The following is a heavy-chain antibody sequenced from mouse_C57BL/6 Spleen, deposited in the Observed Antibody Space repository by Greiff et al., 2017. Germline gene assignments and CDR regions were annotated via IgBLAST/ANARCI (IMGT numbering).Heavy chain of an antibody. V-gene: IGHV1-26*01. CDR2: INPNNGGT. Sequence: EVQLQQSGPELVKPGASVKISCKASGYTFTDYYMNWVKQSHGKSLEWIGDINPNNGGTSYNQKFKGKATLTVDKSSSTAYMELRSLTSEDSAVYYCARGDYYGLYAMDYWGQGTSVTVSS. D-gene: IGHD1-2*01. CDR3: ARGDYYGLYAMDY. J-gene: IGHJ4*01. CDR1: GYTFTDYY.